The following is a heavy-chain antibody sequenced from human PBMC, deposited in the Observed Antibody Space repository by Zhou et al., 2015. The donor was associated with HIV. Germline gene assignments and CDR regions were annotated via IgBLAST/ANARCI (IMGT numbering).Heavy chain of an antibody. D-gene: IGHD5-18*01. CDR1: GYTFTSYA. V-gene: IGHV1-3*05. J-gene: IGHJ5*02. CDR3: ARDSFIGDTAMVVGGWFDP. Sequence: QVQLVQSGAEEKKPGASVKVSCKASGYTFTSYAMHWVRQAPGQRLEWMGWINAGNGNTKYSQKFQGRVTITRDTSASTAYMELSSLRSEDTAVYYCARDSFIGDTAMVVGGWFDPWGQGTLVTVSS. CDR2: INAGNGNT.